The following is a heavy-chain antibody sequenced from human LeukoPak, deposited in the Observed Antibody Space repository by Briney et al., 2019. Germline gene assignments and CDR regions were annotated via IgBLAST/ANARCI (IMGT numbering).Heavy chain of an antibody. CDR1: GFMFDDYG. J-gene: IGHJ5*02. CDR2: ISSSGSSK. CDR3: ARGYGSGSNWFDP. Sequence: GGSLRLSCAAPGFMFDDYGMNWVRQAPGKGLEWVSYISSSGSSKYYADSVKGRFTISRDNTKNSLFLQMNSLRDEDTAVYYCARGYGSGSNWFDPWGQGTLVTVSS. V-gene: IGHV3-48*03. D-gene: IGHD3-10*01.